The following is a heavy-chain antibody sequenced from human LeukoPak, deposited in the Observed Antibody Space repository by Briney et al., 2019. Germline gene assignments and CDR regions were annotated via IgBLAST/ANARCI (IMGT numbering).Heavy chain of an antibody. D-gene: IGHD3-16*01. CDR2: ITTSTGKP. V-gene: IGHV7-4-1*02. CDR1: GYTFTVYS. J-gene: IGHJ4*02. CDR3: ARDASMINFDY. Sequence: ASVKVSCKASGYTFTVYSINWLRQAPGQGLEWMGWITTSTGKPTYAQGFTGRFVFSLDTSVSTTYLHINSLKAEGTAVYYCARDASMINFDYWGQGSLVTVSS.